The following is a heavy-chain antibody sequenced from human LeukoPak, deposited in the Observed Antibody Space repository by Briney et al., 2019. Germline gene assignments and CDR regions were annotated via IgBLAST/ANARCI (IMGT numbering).Heavy chain of an antibody. V-gene: IGHV4-4*07. CDR2: IYSNGSP. CDR3: ARDRGSSWEF. J-gene: IGHJ4*02. Sequence: SETLSLTCTVSGGSMGGYYWSWIRQPAGKRLEWIGRIYSNGSPTYNPSLQSRITMTMDTSRNQFSLRMTSMTAADAAVYFCARDRGSSWEFWGRGTLVTVSS. D-gene: IGHD6-13*01. CDR1: GGSMGGYY.